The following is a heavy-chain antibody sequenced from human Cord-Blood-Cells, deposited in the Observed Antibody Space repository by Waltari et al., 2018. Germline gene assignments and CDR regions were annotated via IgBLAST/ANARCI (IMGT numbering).Heavy chain of an antibody. CDR3: ARRDRAAAGTDY. V-gene: IGHV4-39*01. D-gene: IGHD6-13*01. CDR1: GGSISSSSYY. Sequence: QLQLQESGPGLVKPSETLSLTCTVSGGSISSSSYYWGWIRQPPGKGLEWIGGIYYSGSTYYNPSLKGRVTISVDTSKNQFSLKLSSVTAADTAVYYCARRDRAAAGTDYWGQGTLVTVSS. CDR2: IYYSGST. J-gene: IGHJ4*02.